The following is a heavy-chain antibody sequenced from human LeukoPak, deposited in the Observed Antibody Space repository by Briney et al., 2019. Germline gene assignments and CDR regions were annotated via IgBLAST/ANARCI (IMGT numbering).Heavy chain of an antibody. J-gene: IGHJ4*02. CDR3: ERDLYYYDSSVYYSRYIDY. Sequence: GGSLRLSCAASGFTFSSYWMHWVRQAPGKGLVWVSRINSDGSSTSYADSVKGRFTISRDNAKNTLYLQMNSLRAEDTAVYYCERDLYYYDSSVYYSRYIDYWGQGTLVTVSS. D-gene: IGHD3-22*01. V-gene: IGHV3-74*01. CDR2: INSDGSST. CDR1: GFTFSSYW.